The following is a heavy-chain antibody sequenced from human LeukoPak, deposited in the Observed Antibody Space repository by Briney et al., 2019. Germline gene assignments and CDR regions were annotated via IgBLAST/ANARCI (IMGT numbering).Heavy chain of an antibody. D-gene: IGHD4-17*01. CDR3: TRMTTGHDY. Sequence: SETLSLTRAVSGVSFNDYYWSWVRQTPGKGLEWIGEINHSGYTNDSPSLKSRVTLSIDTSRKQFSLNVRSVTVADTGIYYCTRMTTGHDYWGQGTLVTVSS. J-gene: IGHJ4*02. CDR2: INHSGYT. V-gene: IGHV4-34*01. CDR1: GVSFNDYY.